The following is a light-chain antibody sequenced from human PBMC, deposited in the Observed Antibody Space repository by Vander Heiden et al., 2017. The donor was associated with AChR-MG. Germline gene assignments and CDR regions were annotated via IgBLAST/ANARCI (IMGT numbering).Light chain of an antibody. V-gene: IGKV1-5*03. J-gene: IGKJ2*01. CDR3: QQDDSYPYT. CDR2: MAS. Sequence: DIQMTQSPSTLSASVGDRVTITCRASHSIGSWLAWYQQKPGKAPNLLIYMASTLESGVPSRFSGSGSGTEFTLTISSLQPDDFATFYCQQDDSYPYTFGQRTRLEI. CDR1: HSIGSW.